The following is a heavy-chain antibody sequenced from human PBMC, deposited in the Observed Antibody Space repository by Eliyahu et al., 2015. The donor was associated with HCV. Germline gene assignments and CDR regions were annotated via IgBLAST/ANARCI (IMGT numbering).Heavy chain of an antibody. V-gene: IGHV4-38-2*02. J-gene: IGHJ5*02. Sequence: QVQLQESGPGLVKPSETLSLXCXXSGYSISRGYYWGWXRQPPGKGLEWIGSIYHSGXTYYNPSLKSRVTISVDTSKNQFSLKLSSVTAADTAVYYCARDTHTGFDPWGQGTLVTVSS. CDR1: GYSISRGYY. CDR2: IYHSGXT. D-gene: IGHD2-2*02. CDR3: ARDTHTGFDP.